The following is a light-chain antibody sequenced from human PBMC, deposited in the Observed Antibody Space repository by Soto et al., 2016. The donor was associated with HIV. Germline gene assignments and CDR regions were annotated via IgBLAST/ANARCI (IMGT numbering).Light chain of an antibody. J-gene: IGKJ1*01. CDR2: KAS. V-gene: IGKV1-5*03. Sequence: DIQMTQSPSTLSASVGDRVTITYRASQRISRWLAWYQQKPGKAPKLLIYKASSLESGVPSRFSGSGSETEFTLTISSLQPDDFATYYCQQYNSYLGTFGQGTKVEIK. CDR3: QQYNSYLGT. CDR1: QRISRW.